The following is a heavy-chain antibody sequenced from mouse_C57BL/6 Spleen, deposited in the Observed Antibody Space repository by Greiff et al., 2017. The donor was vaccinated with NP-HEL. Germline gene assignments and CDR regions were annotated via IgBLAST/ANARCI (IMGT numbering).Heavy chain of an antibody. V-gene: IGHV14-2*01. CDR1: GFNFTDYY. J-gene: IGHJ4*01. Sequence: EVQLQQSGAELVKPGASVKLSCTASGFNFTDYYMHWVKQRPEQGLEWIGRIDPEDGETKYAPKFKGKATITADTSSNTAYLQLSSLTSEDTAVYYCDRSNWDLLYAMDYWGQGTSVTVSS. D-gene: IGHD4-1*02. CDR2: IDPEDGET. CDR3: DRSNWDLLYAMDY.